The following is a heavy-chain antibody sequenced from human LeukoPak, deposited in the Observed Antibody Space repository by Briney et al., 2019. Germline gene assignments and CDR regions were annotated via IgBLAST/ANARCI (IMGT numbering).Heavy chain of an antibody. Sequence: PGGSLRLSCAASGFTFSSYSMNWVRQAPGKGLEWVSSISSSSSYIYYADSVKGRFTISRDNAKNSLYLQMNSLRAEDTAVYYCASRYDILTGYHKPNDYWGQGTLVTVSS. CDR2: ISSSSSYI. CDR1: GFTFSSYS. V-gene: IGHV3-21*01. J-gene: IGHJ4*02. D-gene: IGHD3-9*01. CDR3: ASRYDILTGYHKPNDY.